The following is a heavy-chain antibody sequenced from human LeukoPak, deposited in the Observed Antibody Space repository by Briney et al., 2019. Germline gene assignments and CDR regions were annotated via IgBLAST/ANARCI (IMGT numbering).Heavy chain of an antibody. Sequence: PSETLSLTFPVPGGSISSYYWGLIRQPPGKGPEWIGRIYTSGSTNYNPSLKSRVTMSVDTSKNQFSLKLSSVTAADTAVYYCARDQGYYDSSGYYYFDYWGQGTLVTVSS. CDR3: ARDQGYYDSSGYYYFDY. D-gene: IGHD3-22*01. CDR1: GGSISSYY. J-gene: IGHJ4*02. V-gene: IGHV4-4*07. CDR2: IYTSGST.